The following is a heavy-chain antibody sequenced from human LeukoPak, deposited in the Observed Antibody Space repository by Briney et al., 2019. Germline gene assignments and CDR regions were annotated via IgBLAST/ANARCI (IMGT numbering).Heavy chain of an antibody. J-gene: IGHJ4*02. CDR3: ARHKDPPKYYYDSSGNFDY. D-gene: IGHD3-22*01. CDR2: IYYSGST. Sequence: SETLSLTCTVSGGSISSSSYYWGWIRQPPWKGLEWIGSIYYSGSTYYNPSLKSRVTISVDTSKNQFSLKLSSVTAADTAVYYCARHKDPPKYYYDSSGNFDYWGQGTLVTVSS. CDR1: GGSISSSSYY. V-gene: IGHV4-39*01.